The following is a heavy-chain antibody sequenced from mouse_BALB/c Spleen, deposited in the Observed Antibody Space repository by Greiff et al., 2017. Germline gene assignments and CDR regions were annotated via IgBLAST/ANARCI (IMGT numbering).Heavy chain of an antibody. Sequence: QVQLQQSGPELVKPGASVRISCKASGYTFTSYYIHWVKQRPGQGLEWIGWIYPGNVNTKYNEKFKGKATLTADKSSSTAYMQLSSLTSEDSAVYFCARSLLRLRGYAMDYWGQGTSVTVSS. V-gene: IGHV1S56*01. J-gene: IGHJ4*01. D-gene: IGHD1-2*01. CDR1: GYTFTSYY. CDR2: IYPGNVNT. CDR3: ARSLLRLRGYAMDY.